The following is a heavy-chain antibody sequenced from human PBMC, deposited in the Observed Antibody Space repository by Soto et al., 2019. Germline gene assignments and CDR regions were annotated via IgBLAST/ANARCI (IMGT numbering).Heavy chain of an antibody. V-gene: IGHV3-23*05. Sequence: EVQLLESGGDLVQPGGSLKLSCAASGFPFRNFAMAWVRQAPGKGLEWVSIISNSGASTYHGDSVKGRFTTSRDNSKGTLSMHMRGVRIDDTSVYFCARADLLWDSFDLWGQGTLVTVSS. J-gene: IGHJ4*02. CDR2: ISNSGAST. CDR1: GFPFRNFA. CDR3: ARADLLWDSFDL. D-gene: IGHD2-2*01.